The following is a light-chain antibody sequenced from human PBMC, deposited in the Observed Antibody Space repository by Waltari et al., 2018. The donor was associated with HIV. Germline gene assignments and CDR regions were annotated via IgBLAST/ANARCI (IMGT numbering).Light chain of an antibody. V-gene: IGLV1-44*01. CDR3: ATWDDSLDGPVV. J-gene: IGLJ2*01. Sequence: SVLTQPPSASETPGQRVTISCSGSNSDIGTYTVNWYQQLPGTAPKLLIYTNSLRPSGVPDRFSGSKSGTSASLAISGLQSEDEADYHCATWDDSLDGPVVFGGGTKVTVL. CDR2: TNS. CDR1: NSDIGTYT.